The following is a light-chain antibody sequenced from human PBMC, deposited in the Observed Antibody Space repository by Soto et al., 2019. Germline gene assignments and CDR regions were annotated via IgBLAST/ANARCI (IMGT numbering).Light chain of an antibody. CDR3: CSYAGSSTFYV. V-gene: IGLV2-23*02. J-gene: IGLJ1*01. CDR2: EVS. CDR1: SSDFGSYNL. Sequence: QSVLTQPASVSGSPGQSITISCTGTSSDFGSYNLVSWYQQHPGKAPKLMIYEVSKRPSGVSNRFSGSKSGNTASLTIFGFQAEDEADYYCCSYAGSSTFYVFGTGTKVTVL.